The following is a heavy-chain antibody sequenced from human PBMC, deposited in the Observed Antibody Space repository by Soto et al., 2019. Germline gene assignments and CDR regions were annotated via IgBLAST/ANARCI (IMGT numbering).Heavy chain of an antibody. V-gene: IGHV4-59*01. J-gene: IGHJ4*02. CDR3: ARVRGGYSYGYQFDY. CDR1: GGSISSYY. D-gene: IGHD5-18*01. Sequence: TLSLTCTVSGGSISSYYWSWIRQPPGKGLEWIGYIYYSGSTNYNPSLKSRVTISVDTSKNQFSLKLSSVTAADTAVYYCARVRGGYSYGYQFDYWGQGTLVTSPQ. CDR2: IYYSGST.